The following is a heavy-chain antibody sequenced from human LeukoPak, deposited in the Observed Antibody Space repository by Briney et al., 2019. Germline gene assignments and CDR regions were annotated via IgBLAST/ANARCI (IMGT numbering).Heavy chain of an antibody. CDR1: GYTFTGYY. V-gene: IGHV1-2*06. CDR2: INPNSGGT. J-gene: IGHJ3*02. CDR3: AREKLKNDAFDI. Sequence: GSSVKVSCKASGYTFTGYYMHWVRQAPGQGLEWMGRINPNSGGTNYAQKFQGRVTITADESTSTAYMELSSLRSEDTAVYYCAREKLKNDAFDIWGQGTMVTVSS.